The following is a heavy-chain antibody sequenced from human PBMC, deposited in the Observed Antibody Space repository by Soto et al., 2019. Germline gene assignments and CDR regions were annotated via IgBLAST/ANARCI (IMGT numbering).Heavy chain of an antibody. CDR1: GYTFTSYA. CDR3: ARDAAGISHY. V-gene: IGHV1-18*01. Sequence: ASVKVSCKASGYTFTSYAMHWVRQAPGQGLEWMGWISAYNGNTNYAQKLQGRVTMTTDTSTSTAYMELRSLRSDDTAVYYCARDAAGISHYWGQGILVTVSS. CDR2: ISAYNGNT. D-gene: IGHD3-3*02. J-gene: IGHJ4*02.